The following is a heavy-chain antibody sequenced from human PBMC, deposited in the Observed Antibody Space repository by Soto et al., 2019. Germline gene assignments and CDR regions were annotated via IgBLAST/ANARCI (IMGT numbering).Heavy chain of an antibody. D-gene: IGHD3-10*01. Sequence: QVQLVQSGAEVKKPGASVKVSCKTSGYTFTTYAMHWVRQAPGQRLEWMGWINAGGGDTKYSQRFQGRVTISRDTSASTGYIELSSLTPEDTAVYYCARVRVVRGVTTSVPHDLWCQGTLDPVSS. CDR1: GYTFTTYA. V-gene: IGHV1-3*01. CDR3: ARVRVVRGVTTSVPHDL. CDR2: INAGGGDT. J-gene: IGHJ4*02.